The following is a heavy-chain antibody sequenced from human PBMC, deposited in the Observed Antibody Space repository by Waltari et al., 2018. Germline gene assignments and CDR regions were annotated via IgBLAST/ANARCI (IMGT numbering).Heavy chain of an antibody. J-gene: IGHJ4*02. Sequence: EVQLLESGGGLVQPGGSLRLSCAPSGFTFRNYWTHWVRQAPCKGLLCVSRINPDGRETNYADSVKGRFTISRDNAKNTLYLQMNSLRGEDTAVYYCVRGSNDWIGLDYWGQGALVTVSS. V-gene: IGHV3-74*01. CDR3: VRGSNDWIGLDY. D-gene: IGHD3-9*01. CDR1: GFTFRNYW. CDR2: INPDGRET.